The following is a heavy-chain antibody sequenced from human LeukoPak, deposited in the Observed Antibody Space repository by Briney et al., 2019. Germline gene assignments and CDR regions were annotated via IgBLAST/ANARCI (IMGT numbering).Heavy chain of an antibody. Sequence: PGGSLRLSCAASGFTFSNFWMSWVRQAPGKGLEWVANIKQDGSEKYYVDSVKGRFTISRDNAKNSLYLQMNSLRAEDTAIYYCARDLGAATGSPYFDYWGQGTLLTVSS. V-gene: IGHV3-7*01. CDR1: GFTFSNFW. CDR3: ARDLGAATGSPYFDY. J-gene: IGHJ4*02. D-gene: IGHD6-13*01. CDR2: IKQDGSEK.